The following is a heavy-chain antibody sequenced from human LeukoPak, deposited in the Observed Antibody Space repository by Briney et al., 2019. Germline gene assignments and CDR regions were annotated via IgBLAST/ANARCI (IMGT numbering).Heavy chain of an antibody. J-gene: IGHJ5*02. CDR2: INSDESGT. V-gene: IGHV3-74*03. Sequence: GGSLRHSCVASGFTFSNFWMHWVRQAPGKGLVWVSRINSDESGTTYADSVKGRFTISRDNSKNTLYSQMNSLRAEDTAVYYCARGINSWFDPWGQGTLVTVSS. CDR3: ARGINSWFDP. CDR1: GFTFSNFW.